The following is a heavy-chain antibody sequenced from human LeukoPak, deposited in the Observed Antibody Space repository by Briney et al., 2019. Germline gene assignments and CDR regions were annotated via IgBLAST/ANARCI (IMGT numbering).Heavy chain of an antibody. CDR1: GFTFSSYA. D-gene: IGHD3-22*01. V-gene: IGHV3-30*04. CDR3: ARDTYYYDSSGYYQYYFDY. Sequence: GGSLRLSCAASGFTFSSYAMHWVRQAPGKGLEWVAVISYDGSNKYYADSVKGRFTISRDNSKNTLYLQMNSLRPEDTALYYCARDTYYYDSSGYYQYYFDYWGQGTLVTVSS. CDR2: ISYDGSNK. J-gene: IGHJ4*02.